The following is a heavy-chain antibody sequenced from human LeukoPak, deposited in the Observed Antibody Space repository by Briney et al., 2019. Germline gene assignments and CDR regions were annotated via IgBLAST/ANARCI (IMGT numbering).Heavy chain of an antibody. J-gene: IGHJ5*02. Sequence: ASVKVSCKASGYTFTSYGISWVRQAPGQGLEWMGWISAYNGNTNYAQKLQGRVTMTTDTSTSTAYMELRSLRSDDTAVYYCARDRRSSSPGGWFDPWGQGTPVTVSS. D-gene: IGHD6-6*01. CDR2: ISAYNGNT. V-gene: IGHV1-18*01. CDR1: GYTFTSYG. CDR3: ARDRRSSSPGGWFDP.